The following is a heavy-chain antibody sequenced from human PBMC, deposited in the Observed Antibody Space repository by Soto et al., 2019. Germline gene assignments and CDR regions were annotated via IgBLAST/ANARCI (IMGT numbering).Heavy chain of an antibody. CDR2: IKQDGSEK. V-gene: IGHV3-7*01. Sequence: GGSLRLSCAASGFTFSSYWMSWVRQAPGKGLEWVANIKQDGSEKYYVNSVKGRFTISRDNAKNSLYLQMNSLRAEDTAVNYWARVDGVVDIVATIFPFWFDPWGQGTLVTVSS. CDR1: GFTFSSYW. J-gene: IGHJ5*02. CDR3: ARVDGVVDIVATIFPFWFDP. D-gene: IGHD5-12*01.